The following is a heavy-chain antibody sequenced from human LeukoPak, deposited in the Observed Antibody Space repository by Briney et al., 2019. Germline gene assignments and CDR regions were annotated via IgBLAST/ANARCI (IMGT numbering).Heavy chain of an antibody. CDR3: ARGGSAWDNPFDY. J-gene: IGHJ4*02. CDR2: INPTSGGT. D-gene: IGHD6-19*01. V-gene: IGHV1-2*02. CDR1: GYTFTGYY. Sequence: ASVKVSCKASGYTFTGYYIHWVRQAPGQGLEWMGWINPTSGGTKYTQKFQGRVTMTRDTSISTAYMELSRLRADDTAVFYCARGGSAWDNPFDYWGQGTLVTVSS.